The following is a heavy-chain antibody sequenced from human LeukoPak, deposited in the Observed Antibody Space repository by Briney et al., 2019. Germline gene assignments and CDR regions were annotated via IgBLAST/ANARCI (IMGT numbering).Heavy chain of an antibody. J-gene: IGHJ6*03. D-gene: IGHD4-17*01. V-gene: IGHV3-66*01. CDR3: ARGNYGEYYYYMDV. Sequence: GGSLRLSCAASGFIFSNYAMSWVRQAPGKGLEWVSVIYSGGSTYYADSVKGRFTISRDNSKNTLYLQMNSLRAEDTAVYYCARGNYGEYYYYMDVWGKGTTVTISS. CDR1: GFIFSNYA. CDR2: IYSGGST.